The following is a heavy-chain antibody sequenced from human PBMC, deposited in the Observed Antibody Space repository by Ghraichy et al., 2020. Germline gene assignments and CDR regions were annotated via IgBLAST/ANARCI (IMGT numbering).Heavy chain of an antibody. CDR3: ARDGYYGSGRPPLLYGMDV. J-gene: IGHJ6*02. Sequence: GGSLRLSCAASGFTFSSYSMNWVRQAPGKGLEWVSSISSSSSYIYYADSVKGRFTISRDNAKNSLYLQMNSLRAEDTAVYYCARDGYYGSGRPPLLYGMDVWGQGTTVTVSS. CDR2: ISSSSSYI. V-gene: IGHV3-21*01. CDR1: GFTFSSYS. D-gene: IGHD3-10*01.